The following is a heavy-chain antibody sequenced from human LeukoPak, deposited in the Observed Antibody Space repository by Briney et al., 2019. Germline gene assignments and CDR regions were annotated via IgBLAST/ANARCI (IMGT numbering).Heavy chain of an antibody. CDR3: ARVRGGGYSYGYYVDY. Sequence: SETLSLTCTVSGDSIISYYWSWIRQPPGKGLEWIGYIYYSGSTNYNPSLKSRVTILVDTSKNQFSLKLSSVTAADTAVYYCARVRGGGYSYGYYVDYWGQGTLVTVSS. CDR1: GDSIISYY. V-gene: IGHV4-59*01. CDR2: IYYSGST. D-gene: IGHD5-18*01. J-gene: IGHJ4*02.